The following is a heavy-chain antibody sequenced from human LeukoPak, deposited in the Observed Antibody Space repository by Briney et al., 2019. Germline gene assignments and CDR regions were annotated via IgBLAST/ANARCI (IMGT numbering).Heavy chain of an antibody. CDR1: GFTFSSYA. J-gene: IGHJ6*02. CDR2: ISGSGGST. V-gene: IGHV3-23*01. D-gene: IGHD2-2*02. Sequence: GGSLRLSCAASGFTFSSYAMSWVRQAPGKGLEWVSAISGSGGSTYYADSVKGRFTISRDNSKNTLYLQMNSLRAEDTAVYYCAKDLGPPDCSSTSCYSNYYYYGMDVWGQGTTVTVSS. CDR3: AKDLGPPDCSSTSCYSNYYYYGMDV.